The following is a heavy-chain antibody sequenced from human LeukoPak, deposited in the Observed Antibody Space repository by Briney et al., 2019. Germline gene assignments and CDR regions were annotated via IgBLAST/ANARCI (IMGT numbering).Heavy chain of an antibody. CDR2: INPNSGGT. Sequence: ASVKVSCKASGYTFTDYYIHWVGQAPGQGLEWMGWINPNSGGTNYTQKFQGRVTMTRDTSISTAYLELNRLTSDDTAVYYCARVLARYGNLDYWGQGILVTVSS. CDR1: GYTFTDYY. V-gene: IGHV1-2*02. D-gene: IGHD1-14*01. J-gene: IGHJ4*02. CDR3: ARVLARYGNLDY.